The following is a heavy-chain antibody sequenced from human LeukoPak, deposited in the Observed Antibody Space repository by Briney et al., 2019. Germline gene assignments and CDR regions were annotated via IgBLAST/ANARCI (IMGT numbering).Heavy chain of an antibody. D-gene: IGHD3-9*01. CDR1: GFTFSSYG. Sequence: GGSLRLSCAASGFTFSSYGMHWVRQAPGKGLEWVAFIRYDGSNKYYADSVKGRFTISRDNSKNTLYLQMNSLRAEDTAVYYCAKDGPYSDILTGDDLADYWGQGTLVTVSS. V-gene: IGHV3-30*02. J-gene: IGHJ4*02. CDR3: AKDGPYSDILTGDDLADY. CDR2: IRYDGSNK.